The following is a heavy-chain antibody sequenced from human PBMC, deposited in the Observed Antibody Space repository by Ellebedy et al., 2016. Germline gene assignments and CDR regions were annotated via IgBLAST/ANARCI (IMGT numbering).Heavy chain of an antibody. J-gene: IGHJ6*04. CDR1: GFTFSSYG. CDR3: AKGNYDFWSGRMDV. V-gene: IGHV3-30*18. Sequence: GGSLRLSXAASGFTFSSYGMHWVRQAPGKGLEWVAVISYDGSNKYYADSVKGRFTISRDNSKNTLYLQMNSLRAEDTAVYYCAKGNYDFWSGRMDVWGKGTTVTVSS. D-gene: IGHD3-3*01. CDR2: ISYDGSNK.